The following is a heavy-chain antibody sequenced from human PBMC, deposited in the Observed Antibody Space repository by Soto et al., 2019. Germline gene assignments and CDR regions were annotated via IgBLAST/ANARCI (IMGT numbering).Heavy chain of an antibody. J-gene: IGHJ4*02. Sequence: GGSLRLSCAASGFTFNSYAMNWVRQAPGKGLEWVSAISGSGLSTYYADSVKGRFTISRDNSRNTVYLQMNSLRAEDTATYYCAKDSVSCWPGTASQRNDYWGQGTLVTVSS. CDR2: ISGSGLST. CDR3: AKDSVSCWPGTASQRNDY. V-gene: IGHV3-23*01. CDR1: GFTFNSYA. D-gene: IGHD1-1*01.